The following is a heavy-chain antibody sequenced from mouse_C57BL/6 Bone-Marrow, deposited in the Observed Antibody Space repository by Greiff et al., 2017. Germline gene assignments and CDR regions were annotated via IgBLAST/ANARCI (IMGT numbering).Heavy chain of an antibody. CDR1: GYTFTSYW. Sequence: VQLQQSGAELVKPGASVKLSCKASGYTFTSYWMHWVKQRPGQGLEWIGMIHPNSGSTNYNEKFKSKATLTVNKSSSTAYMQLSSLTSEDSAVYYCARIYDGNSYYAMDYWGQGTSVTVSS. CDR3: ARIYDGNSYYAMDY. V-gene: IGHV1-64*01. CDR2: IHPNSGST. D-gene: IGHD2-1*01. J-gene: IGHJ4*01.